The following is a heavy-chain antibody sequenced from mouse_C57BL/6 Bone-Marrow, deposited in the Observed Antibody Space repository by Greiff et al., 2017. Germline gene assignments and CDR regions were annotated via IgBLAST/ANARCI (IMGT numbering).Heavy chain of an antibody. D-gene: IGHD1-1*01. CDR2: IYPGDGDT. V-gene: IGHV1-82*01. CDR3: ARPIYYYGSTWFAY. J-gene: IGHJ3*01. Sequence: VKLVESGPELVKPGASVKISCKASGYAFSSSWMNWVKQRPGKGLEWIGRIYPGDGDTNYNGKFKGKATLTADKSSSTAYMQLSSLTSEDSAVYFCARPIYYYGSTWFAYWGQGTLVTVSA. CDR1: GYAFSSSW.